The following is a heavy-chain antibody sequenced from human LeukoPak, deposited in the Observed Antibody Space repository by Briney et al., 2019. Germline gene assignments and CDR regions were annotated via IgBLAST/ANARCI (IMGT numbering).Heavy chain of an antibody. V-gene: IGHV1-69*05. Sequence: ASVKVSCKASVGTSSSYAISWVRQAPGQGLDWMGGIIPIFGTANYAQKFQGRVTITTDESTSTAYMELSSLRSEDTAVYYCARAPSTDFWSGYYSPGDYYYYMDVWGKGTTVTVSS. CDR3: ARAPSTDFWSGYYSPGDYYYYMDV. CDR2: IIPIFGTA. D-gene: IGHD3-3*01. J-gene: IGHJ6*03. CDR1: VGTSSSYA.